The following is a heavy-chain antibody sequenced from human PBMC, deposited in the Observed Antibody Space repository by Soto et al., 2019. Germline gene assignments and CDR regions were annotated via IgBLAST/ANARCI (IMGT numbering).Heavy chain of an antibody. CDR2: ISHGGNA. Sequence: SETLSLTCTVSGDSISSGRYFWTWIRQHPGKGLEWIGYISHGGNALYNPSLKTRVTMSVATSENQFSLMLTYVTAADTAVYYCARVETPMTPPIGPFDYWGQGTLVTVSS. J-gene: IGHJ4*02. V-gene: IGHV4-31*03. CDR1: GDSISSGRYF. CDR3: ARVETPMTPPIGPFDY. D-gene: IGHD5-18*01.